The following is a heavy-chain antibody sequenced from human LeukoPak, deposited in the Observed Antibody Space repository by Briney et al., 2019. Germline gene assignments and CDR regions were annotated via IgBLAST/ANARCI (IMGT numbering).Heavy chain of an antibody. V-gene: IGHV3-33*01. CDR2: IWYDGSDK. CDR1: GFTFSNYG. Sequence: GGSLRLSCAPSGFTFSNYGVHWVRQAPGKGLEWVAVIWYDGSDKYHADSVKGRFTISRDNSKNTLSLQMNSLRAEDTAVYYCARDLGYFHGSGSYFDYWGQGTLVTVSS. CDR3: ARDLGYFHGSGSYFDY. D-gene: IGHD3-10*01. J-gene: IGHJ4*02.